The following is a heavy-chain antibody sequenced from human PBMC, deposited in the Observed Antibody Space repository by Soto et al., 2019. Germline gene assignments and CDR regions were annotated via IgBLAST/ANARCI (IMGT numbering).Heavy chain of an antibody. CDR2: IWYDGSNK. V-gene: IGHV3-33*01. Sequence: QVQLVESGGGVVQPGRSLRLSCAASGFTFSSYGMHWVRQAPGKGLEWVAVIWYDGSNKYYADSVKGRFTISRDNSKNTLYLQMNSLRAEDTAVYYCAREQWLVAVNGMDFWGQGNTVTVSS. CDR3: AREQWLVAVNGMDF. J-gene: IGHJ6*02. CDR1: GFTFSSYG. D-gene: IGHD6-19*01.